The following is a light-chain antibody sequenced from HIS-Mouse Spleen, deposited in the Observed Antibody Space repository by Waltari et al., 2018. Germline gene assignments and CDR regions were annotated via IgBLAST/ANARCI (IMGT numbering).Light chain of an antibody. J-gene: IGLJ1*01. V-gene: IGLV2-14*03. CDR1: SSDVGGYNY. Sequence: SPGQSITISCTGTSSDVGGYNYVSWYQQHPGKAPKLMIYDVSNRPSGVSNRFSGSKSGNTASLTISGLQAEDEADYYCSSYTSSSTLNYVFGTGTKVTVL. CDR2: DVS. CDR3: SSYTSSSTLNYV.